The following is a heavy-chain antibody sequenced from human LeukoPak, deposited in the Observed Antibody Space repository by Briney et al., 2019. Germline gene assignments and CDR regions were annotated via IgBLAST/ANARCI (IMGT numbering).Heavy chain of an antibody. CDR1: GFTFSTYG. V-gene: IGHV3-30*02. CDR3: ARERGRGEQLVPLADY. Sequence: PGGSPRLSCAASGFTFSTYGMHWVRQAPGKGLEWVAYIRSDGKYKPYADSVKGRFTISRDNAKNSLYLQMNSLRAEDTAVYYCARERGRGEQLVPLADYWGQGTLVTVSS. J-gene: IGHJ4*02. D-gene: IGHD6-6*01. CDR2: IRSDGKYK.